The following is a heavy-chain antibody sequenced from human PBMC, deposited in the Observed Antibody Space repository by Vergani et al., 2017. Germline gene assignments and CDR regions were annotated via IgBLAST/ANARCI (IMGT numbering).Heavy chain of an antibody. V-gene: IGHV3-30*02. D-gene: IGHD3-22*01. CDR2: IRYDGSNK. Sequence: QVQLVESGGGVVQPGGSLRLSCAACGFTFSSYGMHWVRQAPGKGLEWVAFIRYDGSNKYYADSVKGRFTISRDNSKNTLYLQMNSLRAEDTAVYYCAKMGNYYDSSGYLLGSAFDIWGQGTMVTVSS. CDR1: GFTFSSYG. J-gene: IGHJ3*02. CDR3: AKMGNYYDSSGYLLGSAFDI.